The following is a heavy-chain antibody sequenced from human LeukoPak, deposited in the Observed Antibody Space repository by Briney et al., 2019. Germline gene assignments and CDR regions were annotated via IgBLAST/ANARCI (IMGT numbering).Heavy chain of an antibody. J-gene: IGHJ5*02. D-gene: IGHD2-21*02. Sequence: PSETLSLTCTVSGGSVSSANYYWTWIRQPPGKGLEWIGYIYYSGSSDYNPSLKSRLTISLDTSKNQFSLKLNSVTAADTAVYYCATESCGGDCWFAPWGQGTLVTVSS. CDR1: GGSVSSANYY. V-gene: IGHV4-61*01. CDR2: IYYSGSS. CDR3: ATESCGGDCWFAP.